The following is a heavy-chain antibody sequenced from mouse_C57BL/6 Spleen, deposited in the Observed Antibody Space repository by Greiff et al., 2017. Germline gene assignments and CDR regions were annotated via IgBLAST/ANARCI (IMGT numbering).Heavy chain of an antibody. D-gene: IGHD2-3*01. CDR1: GYTFTSYG. CDR2: IYPRSGNT. V-gene: IGHV1-81*01. Sequence: LQESGAELARPGASVKLSCKASGYTFTSYGISWVKQRTGQGLEWIGEIYPRSGNTYYNEKFKGKATLTADKSSSTAYMELRSLTSEDSAVYFCARCLYDGDYRYAMDYWGQGTSVTVSS. CDR3: ARCLYDGDYRYAMDY. J-gene: IGHJ4*01.